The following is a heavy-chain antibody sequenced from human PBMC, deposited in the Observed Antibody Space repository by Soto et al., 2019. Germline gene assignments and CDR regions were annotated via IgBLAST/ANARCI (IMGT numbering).Heavy chain of an antibody. CDR1: GFTFSSYG. D-gene: IGHD4-17*01. Sequence: QVQLVESGGGVVQPGRSLRLSCAASGFTFSSYGMHWVRQAPGKGLEWAAVIWYDGSNKYYADSVKGRFTISRDNSKNTLYLQMNSLRAEDTAVYYCARARKTTVTTTFDYWGQGTLVTVSS. V-gene: IGHV3-33*01. CDR2: IWYDGSNK. J-gene: IGHJ4*02. CDR3: ARARKTTVTTTFDY.